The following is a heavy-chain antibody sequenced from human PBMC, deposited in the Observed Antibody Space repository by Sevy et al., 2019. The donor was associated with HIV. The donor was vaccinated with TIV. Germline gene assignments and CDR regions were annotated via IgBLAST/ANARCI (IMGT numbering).Heavy chain of an antibody. CDR2: IWYDGSNK. D-gene: IGHD3-22*01. J-gene: IGHJ4*02. Sequence: GGSLRLSCAASGFTFSSYGMHWVRQAPGKGLEWVAVIWYDGSNKYYADSVKGRFTISRDNSKNTLYLQMYSLRAEDTAVYYCARDWGPFNYYDSSGYGPSPGYWGQGTLVTVSS. V-gene: IGHV3-33*01. CDR1: GFTFSSYG. CDR3: ARDWGPFNYYDSSGYGPSPGY.